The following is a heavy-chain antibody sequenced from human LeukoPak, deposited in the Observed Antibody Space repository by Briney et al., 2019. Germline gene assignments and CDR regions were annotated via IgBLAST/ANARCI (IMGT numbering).Heavy chain of an antibody. D-gene: IGHD6-13*01. Sequence: ASVKVSCKASGYTFTNYAIHWVRQAPGQRLEWMGWINAGNGDTKYSQKLQGGVTMTTDTSTSTAYMELRSLRSDDTAVYYCARGSLVRSSPIGDYWGQGTLVTVSS. CDR3: ARGSLVRSSPIGDY. V-gene: IGHV1-3*01. CDR2: INAGNGDT. J-gene: IGHJ4*02. CDR1: GYTFTNYA.